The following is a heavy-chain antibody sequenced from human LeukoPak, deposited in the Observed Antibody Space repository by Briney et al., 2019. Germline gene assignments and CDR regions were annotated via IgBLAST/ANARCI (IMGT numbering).Heavy chain of an antibody. CDR1: GGSVSSGSYY. V-gene: IGHV4-61*01. CDR2: IYYSGST. J-gene: IGHJ4*02. CDR3: ARVLHFLKFGELLFLFDY. D-gene: IGHD3-10*01. Sequence: SETLSLTCTVSGGSVSSGSYYWSWIRQPPGKGLEWIGYIYYSGSTNYNPSLKSRVTISVDTSKNQFSLKLSSVTAADTAVYYRARVLHFLKFGELLFLFDYWGQGTLVTVSS.